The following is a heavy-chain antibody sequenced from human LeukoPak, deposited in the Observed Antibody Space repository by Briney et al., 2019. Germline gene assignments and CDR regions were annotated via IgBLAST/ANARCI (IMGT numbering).Heavy chain of an antibody. J-gene: IGHJ6*03. CDR2: ISSSGGIT. Sequence: GGSLRLSCAASGFTFSRYAMSWVRQAPGKGLEWVSSISSSGGITYHADSLKGRFTISRDNSKNTLFLQMNSLRAEDTAVYYCAKNTISGGHYQYYMDVWGKGTTVTVSS. D-gene: IGHD3-16*02. CDR3: AKNTISGGHYQYYMDV. V-gene: IGHV3-23*01. CDR1: GFTFSRYA.